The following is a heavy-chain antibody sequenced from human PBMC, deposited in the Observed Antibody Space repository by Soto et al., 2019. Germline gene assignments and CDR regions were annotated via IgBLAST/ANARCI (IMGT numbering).Heavy chain of an antibody. CDR3: EREGTLYGMDV. CDR2: ISSSSSYI. CDR1: GFTFSSYS. V-gene: IGHV3-21*01. J-gene: IGHJ6*02. D-gene: IGHD1-1*01. Sequence: GWSLRLSCAASGFTFSSYSMNWVRQAPGKGLEWVSSISSSSSYIYYADSVKGRFTISRDNAKNSLFLQMNSLRAEDTAVFYCEREGTLYGMDVWGQGNTVTVSS.